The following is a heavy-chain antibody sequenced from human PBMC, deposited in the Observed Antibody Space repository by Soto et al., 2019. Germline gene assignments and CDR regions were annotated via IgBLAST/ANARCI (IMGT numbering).Heavy chain of an antibody. CDR1: GFTFISYA. CDR3: ASLELLLDY. V-gene: IGHV3-30-3*01. CDR2: ISYDGSNK. J-gene: IGHJ4*02. D-gene: IGHD1-26*01. Sequence: PGGSLRLSCAASGFTFISYAMHWVRQAPGKGLEWVAVISYDGSNKYYADSVKGRFTISRDNSKNTLYLQMNSLRAEDTAVYYCASLELLLDYWGQGTLVTVSS.